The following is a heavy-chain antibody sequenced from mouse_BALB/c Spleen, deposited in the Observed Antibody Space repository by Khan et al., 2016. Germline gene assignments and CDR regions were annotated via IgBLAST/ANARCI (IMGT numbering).Heavy chain of an antibody. CDR1: GYTFTSYW. Sequence: QMQLKESGAELVKAGDSVKMSCKASGYTFTSYWMHWVKQRLGQGLEWFAETNPTNGRTYYNEKFKSKATLTVDKSSSTAYMLLSGPTFEDSAVYYCARIKKIVATYFDYWGQGTTLTVSS. CDR3: ARIKKIVATYFDY. D-gene: IGHD1-1*01. V-gene: IGHV1S81*02. CDR2: TNPTNGRT. J-gene: IGHJ2*01.